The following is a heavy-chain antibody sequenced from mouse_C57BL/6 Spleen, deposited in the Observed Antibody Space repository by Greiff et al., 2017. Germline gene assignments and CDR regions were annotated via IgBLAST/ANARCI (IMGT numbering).Heavy chain of an antibody. Sequence: VQLKESGPVLVKPGASVKMSCKASGYTFTDYYMNWVKQSHGKSLEWIGVINPYNGGTSYNQKFKGKATLTVDKSSSTAYMELNSLTSEDSAVYYCARGGGAMDYWGQGTSVTVSS. CDR1: GYTFTDYY. CDR2: INPYNGGT. V-gene: IGHV1-19*01. CDR3: ARGGGAMDY. J-gene: IGHJ4*01.